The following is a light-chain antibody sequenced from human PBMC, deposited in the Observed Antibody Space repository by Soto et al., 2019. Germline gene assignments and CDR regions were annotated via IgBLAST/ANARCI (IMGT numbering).Light chain of an antibody. Sequence: DVQMTQSPSSLSASVGDRVTITCRASQDINSYLAWYQQKPGNAPKSLIYAASSLQTGVPSRFSGGESGTDFTLTITILQPEDSATYYCQQYNIYPLTFGGGTKVEIK. CDR1: QDINSY. V-gene: IGKV1D-16*01. J-gene: IGKJ4*01. CDR2: AAS. CDR3: QQYNIYPLT.